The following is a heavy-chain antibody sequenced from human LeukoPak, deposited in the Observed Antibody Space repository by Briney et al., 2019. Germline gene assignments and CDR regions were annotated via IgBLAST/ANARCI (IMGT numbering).Heavy chain of an antibody. V-gene: IGHV4-34*01. J-gene: IGHJ3*02. CDR3: ARHSVSYDFWSGYPYGGGAFDI. CDR2: MSHTGAT. CDR1: GGSFSGYY. D-gene: IGHD3-3*01. Sequence: PSETLSLTCAVFGGSFSGYYWSWIRQSPEKGLEWIGEMSHTGATNYNPSLKSRVTVSVDTSKNQFSLKLSSVTAADTAVYYCARHSVSYDFWSGYPYGGGAFDIWGQGTMVTVSS.